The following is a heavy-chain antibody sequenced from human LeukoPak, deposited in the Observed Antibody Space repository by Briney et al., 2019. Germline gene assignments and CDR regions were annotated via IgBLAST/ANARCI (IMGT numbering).Heavy chain of an antibody. D-gene: IGHD3-16*02. CDR2: ISYDGSNK. V-gene: IGHV3-30-3*01. Sequence: GGSLRLSCAASGFTFSSYAMHWVRQAPGKGLEWVAVISYDGSNKYYADSVKGRFTISRDNSKNTLYLQMNSLRAEDTAVYYCARDAINDYVWGSYRSYYYYYYGMDVWGQGTTVTVSS. CDR3: ARDAINDYVWGSYRSYYYYYYGMDV. CDR1: GFTFSSYA. J-gene: IGHJ6*02.